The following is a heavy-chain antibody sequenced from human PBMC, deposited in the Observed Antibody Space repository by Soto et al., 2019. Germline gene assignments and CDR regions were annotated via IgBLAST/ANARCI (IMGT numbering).Heavy chain of an antibody. CDR1: GGSISSGDYY. D-gene: IGHD3-9*01. J-gene: IGHJ6*02. CDR3: ARDLYYDLLTSYSYSYYGMDV. CDR2: VYYSGST. V-gene: IGHV4-30-4*01. Sequence: SETLSLTCTVSGGSISSGDYYWSWIRQPPGKGLEWIGYVYYSGSTYYITSLKSRVTISVDTSKNQFSLKQSSVTAADTGVNYCARDLYYDLLTSYSYSYYGMDVWGQGTTVTVSS.